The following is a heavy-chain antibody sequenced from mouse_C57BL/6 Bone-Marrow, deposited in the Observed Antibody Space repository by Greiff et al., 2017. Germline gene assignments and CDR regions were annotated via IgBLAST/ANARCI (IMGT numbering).Heavy chain of an antibody. CDR3: ARSDYDGYYLYYLDY. J-gene: IGHJ2*01. CDR2: IYPRDGST. V-gene: IGHV1-85*01. D-gene: IGHD2-3*01. CDR1: GYTFTSYD. Sequence: VQRVESGPELVKPGASVKLSCKASGYTFTSYDINWVKQRPGQGLEWIGWIYPRDGSTKYNEKFKGKATLTVDTSSSTAYMELHSLTSEDAAVYFCARSDYDGYYLYYLDYWGQGTTLTVSS.